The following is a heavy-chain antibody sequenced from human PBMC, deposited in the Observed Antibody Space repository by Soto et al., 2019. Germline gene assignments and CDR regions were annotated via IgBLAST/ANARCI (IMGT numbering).Heavy chain of an antibody. Sequence: GGSLRLSCAASGFTFSSYGMHWVRQAPGKGLEWVAVIWYDGSNKYYADSVKGRFTISRDNSKNTLYLQMNSLRAEDTAVYYCARDGTYYDILTGYYISYYYYYGTDVWGQGTTVTVSS. CDR3: ARDGTYYDILTGYYISYYYYYGTDV. J-gene: IGHJ6*02. CDR2: IWYDGSNK. V-gene: IGHV3-33*01. CDR1: GFTFSSYG. D-gene: IGHD3-9*01.